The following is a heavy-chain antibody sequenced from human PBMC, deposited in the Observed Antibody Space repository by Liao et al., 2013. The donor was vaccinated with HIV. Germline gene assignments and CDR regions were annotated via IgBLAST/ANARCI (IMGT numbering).Heavy chain of an antibody. J-gene: IGHJ3*02. CDR1: GRSFSGYY. Sequence: QVHLQQWGAGLLKPSETLSLTCAVYGRSFSGYYWSWIRQPPGKGLEWIGEINHSGSTNYNTSLKSRVIISVDTSKNQFSLKLSSVTAADTALYYCARVLNWGSDAFDIWGQGTMVTVSS. CDR2: INHSGST. V-gene: IGHV4-34*01. CDR3: ARVLNWGSDAFDI. D-gene: IGHD7-27*01.